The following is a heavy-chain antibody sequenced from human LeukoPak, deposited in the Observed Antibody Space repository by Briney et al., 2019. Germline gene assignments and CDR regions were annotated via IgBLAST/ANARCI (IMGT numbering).Heavy chain of an antibody. V-gene: IGHV3-21*01. CDR3: ARSRKDYDSSGYYYFDY. CDR1: GFTFSSYS. CDR2: ISSSSSYI. J-gene: IGHJ4*02. D-gene: IGHD3-22*01. Sequence: GGSLRLSCAASGFTFSSYSMNWVRQAPGKGLEWVSSISSSSSYIYYADSVKGRFTISRDNAKNSLYLQMNSLRAEDTAVYYCARSRKDYDSSGYYYFDYWGQGTLVTVSS.